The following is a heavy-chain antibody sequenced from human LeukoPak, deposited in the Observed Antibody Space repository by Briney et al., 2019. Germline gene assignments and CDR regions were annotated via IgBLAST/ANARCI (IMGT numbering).Heavy chain of an antibody. Sequence: GGSLRLSCAASGFTVSSNYMSWVRQAPGKGLEWVSAISGSGGSTYYADSVKGRFTISRDNSKNTLYLQMNSLRAEDTAVYYCAKVAYFGEGDYWGQGTLVTVSS. J-gene: IGHJ4*02. CDR2: ISGSGGST. D-gene: IGHD3-10*01. CDR1: GFTVSSNY. CDR3: AKVAYFGEGDY. V-gene: IGHV3-23*01.